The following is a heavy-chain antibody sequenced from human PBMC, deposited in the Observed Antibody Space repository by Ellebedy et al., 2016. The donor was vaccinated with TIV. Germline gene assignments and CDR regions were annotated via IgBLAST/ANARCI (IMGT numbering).Heavy chain of an antibody. J-gene: IGHJ6*02. CDR3: ASLGGRARTLYYYYGMDV. CDR1: GGSFSGYY. V-gene: IGHV4-34*01. CDR2: INHSGST. D-gene: IGHD3-16*01. Sequence: SETLSLXCAVYGGSFSGYYWSWIRQPPGKGLEWIGEINHSGSTNYNPSLKSRVTISVDTSKNQFSLKLSSVTAADTAVYYCASLGGRARTLYYYYGMDVWGQGTTVTVS.